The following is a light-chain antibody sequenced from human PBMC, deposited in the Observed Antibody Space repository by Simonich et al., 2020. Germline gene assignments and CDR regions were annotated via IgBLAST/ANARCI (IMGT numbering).Light chain of an antibody. CDR2: EGS. CDR3: SSYTSSSTLV. CDR1: SSDVVSYNL. V-gene: IGLV2-14*02. Sequence: QSALTQPASVSGSPGQSITISCTGTSSDVVSYNLVSWYQQHPGKAPKLMIYEGSKRPSGVSTSFSRSKSGNTASLTISGLQAEDEADYYFSSYTSSSTLVFGGGTKLTVL. J-gene: IGLJ2*01.